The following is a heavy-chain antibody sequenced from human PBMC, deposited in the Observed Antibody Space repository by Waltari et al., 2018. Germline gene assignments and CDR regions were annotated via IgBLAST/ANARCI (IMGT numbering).Heavy chain of an antibody. CDR2: IYHSGGT. CDR1: GYSISSGYY. CDR3: AMRDDAFDI. V-gene: IGHV4-38-2*01. Sequence: QVQLQESGPGLVKPSETLSLTCAVSGYSISSGYYWGWIRQPPGKGLEWIGSIYHSGGTYYNPSLKSRVTISVDTSKNQFSLKLSSVTAADTAVYYCAMRDDAFDIWGQGTMVTVSS. J-gene: IGHJ3*02.